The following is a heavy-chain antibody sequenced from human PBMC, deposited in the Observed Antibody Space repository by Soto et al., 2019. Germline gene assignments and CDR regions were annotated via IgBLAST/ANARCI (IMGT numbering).Heavy chain of an antibody. CDR2: ISPYTGNT. CDR3: VMVDNYVTPTPQDV. V-gene: IGHV1-18*01. J-gene: IGHJ6*02. Sequence: QVQLVKYGAEVKKPGAAVKVSCKASGYIVVNSCIAWERQTPGQGLEWMGWISPYTGNTHSATKVQGSLTMTTDTSTSTAYMELGSLTSDDTAVYYCVMVDNYVTPTPQDVWGQGTTVTVSS. CDR1: GYIVVNSC. D-gene: IGHD3-16*01.